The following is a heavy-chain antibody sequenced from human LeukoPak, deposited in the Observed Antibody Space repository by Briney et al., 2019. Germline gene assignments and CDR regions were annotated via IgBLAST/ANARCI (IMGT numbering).Heavy chain of an antibody. D-gene: IGHD3-3*01. Sequence: SSEALSLTCTVSGGSISSYYWSWIRQPPGKGLERIGYIYHSGSTNYNPSLKSRVTISVDTSKNQFSLKLSSVTAADTAVYYCARHVPYYDFWSGYSHVASFLDYWGQGTLVTVSS. CDR1: GGSISSYY. V-gene: IGHV4-59*08. J-gene: IGHJ4*02. CDR3: ARHVPYYDFWSGYSHVASFLDY. CDR2: IYHSGST.